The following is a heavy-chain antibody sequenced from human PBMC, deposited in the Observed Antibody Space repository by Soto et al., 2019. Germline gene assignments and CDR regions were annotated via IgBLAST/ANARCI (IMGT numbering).Heavy chain of an antibody. V-gene: IGHV3-15*01. CDR1: GFTFSNAW. J-gene: IGHJ6*02. CDR2: IKSKTDGGTT. D-gene: IGHD2-15*01. CDR3: TTDQLVVAALWYYGMDV. Sequence: PGGSLRLSCAASGFTFSNAWMSWVRQAPGKGLEWVGRIKSKTDGGTTDYAAPVKGRFTISRDDSKNTLYLQMNSLKTEDTAVYYCTTDQLVVAALWYYGMDVWGQGTTVTVSS.